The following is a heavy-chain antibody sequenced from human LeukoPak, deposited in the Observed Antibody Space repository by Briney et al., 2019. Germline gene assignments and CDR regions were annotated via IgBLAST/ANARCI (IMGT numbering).Heavy chain of an antibody. CDR3: ASPGGYDFWSGPFDY. CDR2: ISYDGSKT. D-gene: IGHD3-3*01. V-gene: IGHV3-30*03. Sequence: PERSLRLSCVASAFTFSIYGMHWVRQAPGKGLEWVAVISYDGSKTYYADSVKGRFTISRDNSKNTLYLQMNSLRAEDTAVYYCASPGGYDFWSGPFDYWGQGPLVTVSS. CDR1: AFTFSIYG. J-gene: IGHJ4*02.